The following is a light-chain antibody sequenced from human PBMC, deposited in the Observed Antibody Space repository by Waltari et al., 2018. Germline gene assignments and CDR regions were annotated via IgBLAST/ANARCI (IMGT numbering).Light chain of an antibody. CDR3: SSYAGSSTLYV. CDR1: SSDVGSYNL. Sequence: QSALTQPASVSGSPGQSITISCTGTSSDVGSYNLVSWYQQHPGKAPKPMIYEGSKRPSGVSKRFSGSKSGNTASLTISGLQAEDEADYFCSSYAGSSTLYVFGTGTKVTVL. CDR2: EGS. V-gene: IGLV2-23*01. J-gene: IGLJ1*01.